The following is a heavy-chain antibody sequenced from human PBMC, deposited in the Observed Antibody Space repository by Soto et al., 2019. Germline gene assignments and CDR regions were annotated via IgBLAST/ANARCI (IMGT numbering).Heavy chain of an antibody. CDR1: GFTFGSSA. D-gene: IGHD6-19*01. V-gene: IGHV1-58*01. J-gene: IGHJ4*02. CDR3: AAGVIGVAGYFDH. Sequence: LVQSGPDVKKPGTSVKVSCKTSGFTFGSSAVQWVRQVRGQRLEWIGWIVVASGYSNVAQKFQDRVPLTRDLSTNTAFMELSSLTSEESAMYYCAAGVIGVAGYFDHWGQGTLVSVSS. CDR2: IVVASGYS.